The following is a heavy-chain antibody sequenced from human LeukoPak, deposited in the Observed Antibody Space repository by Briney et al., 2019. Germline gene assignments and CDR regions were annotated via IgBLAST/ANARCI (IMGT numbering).Heavy chain of an antibody. CDR3: ARQEGSSFDS. V-gene: IGHV5-51*01. Sequence: GESLKISCKGSGYSFTDYWIGWVRQMSGKGLEWMGIIYPGDSDTRYSPSFQGQVTVSADKSISTAYLQWSNLKASDTAMYYCARQEGSSFDSWGQGTLVTVSS. CDR1: GYSFTDYW. J-gene: IGHJ4*02. D-gene: IGHD3-10*01. CDR2: IYPGDSDT.